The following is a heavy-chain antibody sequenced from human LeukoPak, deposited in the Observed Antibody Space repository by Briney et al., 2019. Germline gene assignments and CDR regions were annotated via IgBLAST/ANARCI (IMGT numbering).Heavy chain of an antibody. CDR3: ATGDYGSLTLPN. CDR1: GYTLTELS. J-gene: IGHJ4*02. V-gene: IGHV1-24*01. Sequence: ASMKVSCKVSGYTLTELSMHWVRQAPGKGLEWMGGFDPEDGETIYAQKFQGRVTMTEDTSTDTAYMELSSLRSEDTAVYYCATGDYGSLTLPNWGQGTLVTVSS. D-gene: IGHD3-10*01. CDR2: FDPEDGET.